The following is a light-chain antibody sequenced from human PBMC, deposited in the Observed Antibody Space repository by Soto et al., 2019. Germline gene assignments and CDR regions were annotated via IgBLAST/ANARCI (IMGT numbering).Light chain of an antibody. CDR2: PAS. J-gene: IGKJ4*01. Sequence: DIQMTQSPSFVSASIGDRVTITCRASQGIGSWLAWYQQVPGRAPRLLIFPASPFQSGVSSRFRGSGSGTDFTLTITSLQPEDFETYFCLQANNFPVTFGEGTKGEMK. CDR3: LQANNFPVT. CDR1: QGIGSW. V-gene: IGKV1-12*01.